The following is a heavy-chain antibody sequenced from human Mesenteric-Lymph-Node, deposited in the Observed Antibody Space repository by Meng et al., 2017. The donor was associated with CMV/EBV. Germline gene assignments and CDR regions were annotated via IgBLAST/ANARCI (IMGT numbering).Heavy chain of an antibody. V-gene: IGHV3-21*01. CDR2: ISSNSVYI. CDR1: GFTFDTYY. J-gene: IGHJ6*02. Sequence: GESLKISCAASGFTFDTYYISWVRQAPGNGLEWVSSISSNSVYIYYADSVRGRFTISRDNAENSLYLQMNSLRAEDTAIYYCARLYYDFWRGGMDVWGQGTTVTVSS. D-gene: IGHD3-3*01. CDR3: ARLYYDFWRGGMDV.